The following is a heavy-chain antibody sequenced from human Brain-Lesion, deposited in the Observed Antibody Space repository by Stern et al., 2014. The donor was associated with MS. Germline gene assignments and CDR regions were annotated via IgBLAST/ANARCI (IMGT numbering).Heavy chain of an antibody. CDR1: GGSVSSTSYA. V-gene: IGHV4-39*01. CDR2: IYYNGNT. D-gene: IGHD2-15*01. Sequence: VQLVESGPGLVKPSETLSLTCTVAGGSVSSTSYAWAWIRQPPGKGLEGIGTIYYNGNTYYSPSLKSRLTISLDTSKNQFSLQRGSVTAADTAVYYCAGEEDIRYCSGGSCTGNWFDPWGQGTLVTVSS. CDR3: AGEEDIRYCSGGSCTGNWFDP. J-gene: IGHJ5*02.